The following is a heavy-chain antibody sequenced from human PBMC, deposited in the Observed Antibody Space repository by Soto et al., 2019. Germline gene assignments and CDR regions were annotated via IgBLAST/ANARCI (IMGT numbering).Heavy chain of an antibody. CDR2: INWNSAAI. CDR1: GFTFDDYA. D-gene: IGHD1-20*01. Sequence: EVQLVESGGGLVQPGRSLRLSCAASGFTFDDYAMHWVRQVPGKGLAWVSGINWNSAAIGYADSVKGRFTISRENTKNSLYLQMNRLRAEDTALYYCARDIGAGQGVGKNNAVDWYFDLWGRCTLVTVSS. CDR3: ARDIGAGQGVGKNNAVDWYFDL. V-gene: IGHV3-9*01. J-gene: IGHJ2*01.